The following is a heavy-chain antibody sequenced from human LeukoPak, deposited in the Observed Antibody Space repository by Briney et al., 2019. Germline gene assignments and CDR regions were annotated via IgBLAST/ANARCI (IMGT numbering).Heavy chain of an antibody. CDR2: IYYSGST. Sequence: SETLSLTCTVSGGSVSSGDYYWSWIRQPPGKGLEWIGYIYYSGSTYYNPSLKSRVTISVDTSKNQFSLKLSSVTAADTAVYYCARGGYYGSGSYYDYWGQGTLVTVSS. CDR3: ARGGYYGSGSYYDY. V-gene: IGHV4-30-4*01. J-gene: IGHJ4*02. CDR1: GGSVSSGDYY. D-gene: IGHD3-10*01.